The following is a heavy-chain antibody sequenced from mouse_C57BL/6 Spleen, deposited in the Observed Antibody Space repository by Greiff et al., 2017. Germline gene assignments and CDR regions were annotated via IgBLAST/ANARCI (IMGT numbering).Heavy chain of an antibody. J-gene: IGHJ4*01. Sequence: VQLKESGGGLVKPGGSLKLSCAASGFTFSDYGMHWVRQAPEKGLEWVAYISSGSSTIYYADTVKGRFTISRDNAKNTLFLQMTSLRSEDTAMYYCARPDYYGSSSYYAMDYWGQGTSVTVSS. D-gene: IGHD1-1*01. CDR1: GFTFSDYG. CDR2: ISSGSSTI. CDR3: ARPDYYGSSSYYAMDY. V-gene: IGHV5-17*01.